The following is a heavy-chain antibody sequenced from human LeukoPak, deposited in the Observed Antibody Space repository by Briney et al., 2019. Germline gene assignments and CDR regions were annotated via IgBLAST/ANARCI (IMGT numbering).Heavy chain of an antibody. CDR2: ISWNSGSI. V-gene: IGHV3-9*01. J-gene: IGHJ4*02. Sequence: GRSLRLSCAASGFTFDDYAMHWVRQAPGKGLEWVSGISWNSGSIGYADSVKGRFTISRDNAKNPLYLQMNSLRAEDTALYYCAKDFALAAAGWYYFDYWGQGTLVTVSS. CDR3: AKDFALAAAGWYYFDY. D-gene: IGHD6-13*01. CDR1: GFTFDDYA.